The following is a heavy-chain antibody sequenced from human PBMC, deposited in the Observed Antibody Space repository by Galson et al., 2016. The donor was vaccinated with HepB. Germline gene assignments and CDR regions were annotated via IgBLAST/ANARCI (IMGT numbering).Heavy chain of an antibody. CDR1: GGSFSSSY. V-gene: IGHV4-59*03. J-gene: IGHJ3*02. CDR3: AKAVRGVLRAFDI. Sequence: ETLSLTCTVSGGSFSSSYWSWIRQPPGKPLEWIGYVYHSGSTEYNPSLKSRVTIAVDTSKSQFSLRVTSVTAADTAVYYCAKAVRGVLRAFDIWGQGTVVTVSS. CDR2: VYHSGST. D-gene: IGHD1-26*01.